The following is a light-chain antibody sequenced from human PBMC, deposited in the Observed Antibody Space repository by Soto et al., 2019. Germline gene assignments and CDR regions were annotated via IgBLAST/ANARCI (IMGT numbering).Light chain of an antibody. CDR2: EVS. J-gene: IGLJ3*02. V-gene: IGLV2-14*01. CDR1: SSDVGGYNF. CDR3: SSYTTSDSWV. Sequence: QSVLTQPASVSGSPGQSITISCTGTSSDVGGYNFVSWYQQHPGKAPKLTIFEVSNRPSGVSNRFSGSKSGNTASLTISGLQADDEADYYCSSYTTSDSWVFGGGTQLTVL.